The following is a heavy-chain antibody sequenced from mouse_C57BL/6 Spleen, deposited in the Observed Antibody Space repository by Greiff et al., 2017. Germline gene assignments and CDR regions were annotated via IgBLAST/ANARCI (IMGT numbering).Heavy chain of an antibody. J-gene: IGHJ2*01. CDR3: AKGDYYSGSSPDY. V-gene: IGHV5-17*01. CDR2: ISSGSSTI. CDR1: GFTFSDYG. Sequence: EVKVVESGGGLVKPGGSLKLSCAASGFTFSDYGMHWVRQAPEKGLEWVAYISSGSSTIYYADTVKGRFTISRDNAKNTLCLQMTSLRSENTAMYYCAKGDYYSGSSPDYWGQGTTLTVSS. D-gene: IGHD1-1*01.